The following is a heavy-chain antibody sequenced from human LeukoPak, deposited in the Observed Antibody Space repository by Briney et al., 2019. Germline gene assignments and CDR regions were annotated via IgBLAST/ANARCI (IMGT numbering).Heavy chain of an antibody. D-gene: IGHD6-13*01. CDR2: INHSGST. J-gene: IGHJ4*02. CDR3: ARGRAAAAY. Sequence: SETLSLTCAVYGGSFSGYYWSWIRQPPGKGLEWIGEINHSGSTNYNPSLKSRVTISIDTSKNQFSLKLSSVTAADTAVYYCARGRAAAAYWGQGTLVTVSS. CDR1: GGSFSGYY. V-gene: IGHV4-34*01.